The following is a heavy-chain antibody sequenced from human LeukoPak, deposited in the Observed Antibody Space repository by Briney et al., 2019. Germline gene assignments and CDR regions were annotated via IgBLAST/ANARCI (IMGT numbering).Heavy chain of an antibody. CDR2: ISWNSANI. CDR3: VKDTSGASQYFQY. CDR1: GFTLDNYA. D-gene: IGHD2-15*01. J-gene: IGHJ1*01. Sequence: PGGSLRLSCAAFGFTLDNYAMHWVRQAPGKGLEWVSSISWNSANIAYADSVKGRFTISRDSAKNSLYLQMNSLRPEDMALYYCVKDTSGASQYFQYWGHGTVVTVSS. V-gene: IGHV3-9*03.